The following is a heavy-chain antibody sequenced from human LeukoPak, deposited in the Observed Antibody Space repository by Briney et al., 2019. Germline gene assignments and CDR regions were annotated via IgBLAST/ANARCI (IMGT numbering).Heavy chain of an antibody. J-gene: IGHJ5*02. CDR3: ARSDANFYYYDSSRGGWFDP. V-gene: IGHV4-30-2*01. CDR2: IYRSGST. D-gene: IGHD3-22*01. CDR1: GGSISSGGYS. Sequence: SETLSLTCAVSGGSISSGGYSWSWIRQPPGKGLEWIGYIYRSGSTYYNPSLKSRVTISVDRSKNQFSLKLSSVTAADTAVYYCARSDANFYYYDSSRGGWFDPWGQGTLVTVSS.